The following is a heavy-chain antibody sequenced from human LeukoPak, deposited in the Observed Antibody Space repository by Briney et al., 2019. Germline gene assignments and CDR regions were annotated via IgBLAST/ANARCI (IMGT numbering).Heavy chain of an antibody. V-gene: IGHV3-7*01. CDR1: GFTFSNYW. D-gene: IGHD3-10*01. J-gene: IGHJ4*02. Sequence: PGGSLRLSCAASGFTFSNYWMSWVRQAPGKGLEWVANIKADGSTKYYMDPMKGRFTISRDNAKNSLYLQMNSLRAEDTAVYFCARDGPWFGEFFDYWGQGTLVTVSS. CDR3: ARDGPWFGEFFDY. CDR2: IKADGSTK.